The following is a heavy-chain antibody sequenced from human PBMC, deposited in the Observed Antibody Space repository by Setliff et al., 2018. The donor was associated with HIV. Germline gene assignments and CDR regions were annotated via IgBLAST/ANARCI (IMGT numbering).Heavy chain of an antibody. CDR2: INTGNGNT. CDR3: ARIGPDSSGYLRPGTDY. J-gene: IGHJ4*02. D-gene: IGHD3-22*01. V-gene: IGHV1-3*04. CDR1: GYTFTRNA. Sequence: ASVKVSCKASGYTFTRNAMHWVRQAPGQRLEWMGWINTGNGNTKYSQKFQGRVTITRDTSASTAYMELSSLRSEDTAVYYCARIGPDSSGYLRPGTDYWGQGTLVTVSS.